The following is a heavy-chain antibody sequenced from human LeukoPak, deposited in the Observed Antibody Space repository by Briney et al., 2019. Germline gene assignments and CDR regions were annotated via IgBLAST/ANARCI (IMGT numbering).Heavy chain of an antibody. D-gene: IGHD3-10*01. Sequence: GGSLRLSCAASGFTFSSYSMNWVRQAPGKGLEWVSSISSSSSYIYYADSVKGRFTISRDNAKNSLYLQMNSLRAEDTAVYYCARDSLIQYGSGSYWGFDYWGQGILVTVSS. V-gene: IGHV3-21*01. CDR3: ARDSLIQYGSGSYWGFDY. J-gene: IGHJ4*02. CDR1: GFTFSSYS. CDR2: ISSSSSYI.